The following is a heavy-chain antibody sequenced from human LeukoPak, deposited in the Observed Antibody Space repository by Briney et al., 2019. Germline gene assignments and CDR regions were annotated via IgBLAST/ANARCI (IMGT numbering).Heavy chain of an antibody. CDR2: IIPIFGIA. Sequence: SVKVSCKASGGTFGSYAISWVRQAPGQGLEWMGRIIPIFGIANYAQKFQGRVTITADKSTSTAYMELSSLRSEDTAVYYCAKDPVVATTGPYYYYGMDVWGQGTTVTVSS. J-gene: IGHJ6*02. V-gene: IGHV1-69*04. CDR1: GGTFGSYA. D-gene: IGHD5-12*01. CDR3: AKDPVVATTGPYYYYGMDV.